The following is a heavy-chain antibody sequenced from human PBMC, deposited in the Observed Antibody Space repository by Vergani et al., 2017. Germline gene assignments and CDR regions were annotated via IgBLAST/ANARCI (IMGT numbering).Heavy chain of an antibody. J-gene: IGHJ4*02. V-gene: IGHV4-61*02. D-gene: IGHD2-15*01. CDR1: GESIRSGSHY. CDR3: ARSRPYCTSGSCSAI. Sequence: QVKLQESGPGLPKPSQTLSLTCTVSGESIRSGSHYWSWIRQPAGKGPEWIGHIHTGGSTDLNPSFKSRVSISVDTSKSQFSLKLNSVTVADTAVYYCARSRPYCTSGSCSAIWGQGTLVTVSS. CDR2: IHTGGST.